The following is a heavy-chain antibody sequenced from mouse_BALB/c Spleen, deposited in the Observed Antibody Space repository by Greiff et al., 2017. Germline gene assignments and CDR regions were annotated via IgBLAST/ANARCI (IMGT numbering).Heavy chain of an antibody. CDR3: ARRALTDYYAMDY. D-gene: IGHD3-3*01. Sequence: VQLQESGPGLVAPSQSLSITCTVSGFSLTSYGVHWVRQPPGKGLEWLGVIWAGGSTNYNSALMSRLSISKDNSKSQVFLKMNSLQTDDTAMYYCARRALTDYYAMDYWGQGTSGTVSS. CDR1: GFSLTSYG. V-gene: IGHV2-9*02. J-gene: IGHJ4*01. CDR2: IWAGGST.